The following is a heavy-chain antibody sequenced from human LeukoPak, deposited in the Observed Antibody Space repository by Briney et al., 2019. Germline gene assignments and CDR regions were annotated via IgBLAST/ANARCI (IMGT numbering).Heavy chain of an antibody. V-gene: IGHV3-23*01. CDR3: AGYCSSTSCYKGRFFDY. CDR1: GFTFSTYS. Sequence: GGSLRLFCAASGFTFSTYSMNWVRQAPGKGLEWVSAISGSGGSTYYADSVKGRFTISRDNSKNTLYLQMNSLRAEDTAVYYCAGYCSSTSCYKGRFFDYWGQGTLVTVSS. D-gene: IGHD2-2*02. CDR2: ISGSGGST. J-gene: IGHJ4*02.